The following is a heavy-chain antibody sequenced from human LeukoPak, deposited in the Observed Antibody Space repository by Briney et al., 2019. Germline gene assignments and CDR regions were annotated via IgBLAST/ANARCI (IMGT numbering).Heavy chain of an antibody. J-gene: IGHJ5*02. D-gene: IGHD6-13*01. V-gene: IGHV1-69*04. Sequence: SVKVSCKASGGTFSSYAISWVRQAPGQGLEWMGRIIPILGIANYAQKFQGRVTITADKSTSTAYMELSSLRSEDTAVYYCARDHSSRTPFDPWGQGTLVTVSS. CDR1: GGTFSSYA. CDR2: IIPILGIA. CDR3: ARDHSSRTPFDP.